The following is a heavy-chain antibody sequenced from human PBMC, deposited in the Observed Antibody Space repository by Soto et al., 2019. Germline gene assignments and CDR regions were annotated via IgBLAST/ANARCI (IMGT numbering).Heavy chain of an antibody. J-gene: IGHJ4*02. D-gene: IGHD3-10*01. Sequence: QVQLVQSGAEVKKPGSSVKVSCKASGGTFSSYAISWLRQAPGQGLEWMGGIIPIFGTANYAQKFQGRVTITADESTSTAYMELSSLRSEDTAVYYCASPDYYGSGSYPFDYWGQGTLVTVSS. V-gene: IGHV1-69*01. CDR1: GGTFSSYA. CDR2: IIPIFGTA. CDR3: ASPDYYGSGSYPFDY.